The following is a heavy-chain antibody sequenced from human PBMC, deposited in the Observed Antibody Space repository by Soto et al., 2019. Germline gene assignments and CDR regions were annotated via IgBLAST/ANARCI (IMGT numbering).Heavy chain of an antibody. CDR1: GGSFSGYY. J-gene: IGHJ6*02. CDR3: ARAGRSSWKYYYYGMDV. Sequence: QVQLQQWGAGLLKPSETLSLTCAVYGGSFSGYYWSWIRQPPGKGLEWIGEINHSGSTNYNPSLKSRVTISVDTSKNQFSLKLSSVTAADTAVYYCARAGRSSWKYYYYGMDVWGQGTTVTVSS. CDR2: INHSGST. D-gene: IGHD6-13*01. V-gene: IGHV4-34*01.